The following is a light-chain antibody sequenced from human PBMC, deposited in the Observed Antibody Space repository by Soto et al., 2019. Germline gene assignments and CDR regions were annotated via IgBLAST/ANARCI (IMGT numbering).Light chain of an antibody. V-gene: IGKV3-15*01. CDR2: GAS. J-gene: IGKJ1*01. Sequence: VLTQSPATLSLSTGERATLSCWASQSVGRSLAWFQQKPGQAPRLFIYGASTRATGIPARFSGSGSGTEFTLTISSLQSEDFAVYYCQQYNDWPRTFGQGTKVDIK. CDR3: QQYNDWPRT. CDR1: QSVGRS.